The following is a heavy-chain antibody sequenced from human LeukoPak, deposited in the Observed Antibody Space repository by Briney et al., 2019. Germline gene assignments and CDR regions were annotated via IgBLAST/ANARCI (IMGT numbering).Heavy chain of an antibody. CDR3: ARAVVPAAIRIRYYMDV. CDR2: ISSSSSTI. CDR1: GFTFSSYS. Sequence: GGSLRLSCAASGFTFSSYSMNWVRQAPGKGLEWVSYISSSSSTIYYADSVKGRFTISRDNAKNSLYLQMNSLRAEDTAVYYCARAVVPAAIRIRYYMDVWGKGTTVTVSS. J-gene: IGHJ6*03. V-gene: IGHV3-48*01. D-gene: IGHD2-2*02.